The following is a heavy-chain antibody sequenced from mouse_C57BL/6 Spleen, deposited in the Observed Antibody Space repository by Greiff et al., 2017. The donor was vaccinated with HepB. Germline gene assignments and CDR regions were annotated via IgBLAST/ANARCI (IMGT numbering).Heavy chain of an antibody. CDR2: IDPEDGET. V-gene: IGHV14-2*01. CDR3: ARDYYGSSSDY. CDR1: GFNIKDYY. Sequence: EVQLQQSGAELVKPGASVKLSCTASGFNIKDYYMHWVKQRTEQGLEWIGRIDPEDGETKYAAKFQGKATITADTSSNTAYLQLSSLTSEDTAVYYCARDYYGSSSDYWSQGTTLTVSS. J-gene: IGHJ2*01. D-gene: IGHD1-1*01.